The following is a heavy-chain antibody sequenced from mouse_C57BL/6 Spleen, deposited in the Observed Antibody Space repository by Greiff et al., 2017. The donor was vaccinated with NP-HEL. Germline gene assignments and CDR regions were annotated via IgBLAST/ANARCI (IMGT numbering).Heavy chain of an antibody. D-gene: IGHD2-5*01. J-gene: IGHJ3*01. V-gene: IGHV1-64*01. CDR1: GYTFTSYW. CDR2: IHPNSGST. Sequence: VQLQQPGAELVKPGASVKLSCKASGYTFTSYWMHWVKQRPGQGLEWIGRIHPNSGSTNYNEKFKSKATLTVDKSSSTAYMQLSSLTSEDSAVYYCARSDYSNSWFAYWGQGTLVTVSA. CDR3: ARSDYSNSWFAY.